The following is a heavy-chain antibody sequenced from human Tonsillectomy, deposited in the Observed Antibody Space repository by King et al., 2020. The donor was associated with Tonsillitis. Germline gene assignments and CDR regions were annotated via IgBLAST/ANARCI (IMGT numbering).Heavy chain of an antibody. D-gene: IGHD2-2*01. V-gene: IGHV5-51*01. Sequence: QLVQSGAEVKKPGQSLKISCQGSGYRFSDYWIAWVRQMPGKGLEWMGIIYPDDSETRYSPSFQGKVHISADASTNNAFLQWDSLEPSDTAVYYCARRDGSTWIFDQWGQGTQVTVSS. CDR2: IYPDDSET. J-gene: IGHJ4*02. CDR1: GYRFSDYW. CDR3: ARRDGSTWIFDQ.